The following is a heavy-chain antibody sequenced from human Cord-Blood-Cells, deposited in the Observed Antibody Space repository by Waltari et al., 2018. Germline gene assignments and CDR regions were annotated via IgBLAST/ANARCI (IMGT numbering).Heavy chain of an antibody. D-gene: IGHD6-13*01. V-gene: IGHV1-24*01. CDR1: GYTLTESS. Sequence: QVQLVQSGPEVKKPGASVKVSCKVSGYTLTESSMHRVRQAPGKGLEWMGGFEPEDGETIDAQKFQGRVTMTEDTSTDTAYMELSSLRSEDTAVYYCATISIAAAGRGFDYWGQGTLVTVSS. CDR2: FEPEDGET. J-gene: IGHJ4*02. CDR3: ATISIAAAGRGFDY.